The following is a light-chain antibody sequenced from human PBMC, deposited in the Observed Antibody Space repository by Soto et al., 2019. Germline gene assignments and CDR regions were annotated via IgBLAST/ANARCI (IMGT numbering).Light chain of an antibody. J-gene: IGKJ3*01. CDR3: QQYCNSQFT. Sequence: EIVLTHSPGTLSLSPGERATLSCRASQSVSSSYLAWYQQKPGQAPRLVIHGASSRATGIPDRFSGSGSGKGLIVTASRLEPEDFVVYYCQQYCNSQFTVGPGTKVDIK. CDR2: GAS. CDR1: QSVSSSY. V-gene: IGKV3-20*01.